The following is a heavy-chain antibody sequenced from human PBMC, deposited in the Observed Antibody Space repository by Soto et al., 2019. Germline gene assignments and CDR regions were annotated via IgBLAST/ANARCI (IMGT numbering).Heavy chain of an antibody. CDR2: FDPEGGEA. Sequence: ASVKVSCKISGHTLTEFSIHWVRQAPGKGLEWMGGFDPEGGEAIYAQKWHGRVTVTEDTVTDTAYMKLSSLRSEDTAVYYCARGTGSVVVFSVWFDPWGQGTLVTVSS. CDR1: GHTLTEFS. D-gene: IGHD2-21*01. CDR3: ARGTGSVVVFSVWFDP. V-gene: IGHV1-24*01. J-gene: IGHJ5*02.